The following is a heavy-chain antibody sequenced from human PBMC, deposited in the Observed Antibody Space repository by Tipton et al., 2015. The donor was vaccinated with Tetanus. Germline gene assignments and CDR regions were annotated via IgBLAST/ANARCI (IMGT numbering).Heavy chain of an antibody. CDR1: GGSITSGTYY. J-gene: IGHJ5*02. V-gene: IGHV4-39*01. CDR2: IYYSGSP. CDR3: ARQADNWFDP. Sequence: TLSLTCTVSGGSITSGTYYWGWIRQPPGKGLGWIGNIYYSGSPYYNSPPKSRVTISLDTSKNQFSLKMTSVTAADTAVYYCARQADNWFDPWGQGTLVAVSS.